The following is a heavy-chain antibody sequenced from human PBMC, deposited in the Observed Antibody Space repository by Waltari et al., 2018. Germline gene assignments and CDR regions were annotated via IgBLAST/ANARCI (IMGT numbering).Heavy chain of an antibody. J-gene: IGHJ4*02. D-gene: IGHD3-22*01. CDR1: GYTCTSYA. CDR3: ARSYYYDSSISPADY. V-gene: IGHV1-3*01. CDR2: INAGNGNT. Sequence: QVQLVQSGAEVKKPGASVKVSCKASGYTCTSYAMHWVRQDPGQRLEWMGWINAGNGNTKYSQKFQGRVTITRDTSASTAYMELSSLRSEDTAVYYCARSYYYDSSISPADYWGQGTLVTVSS.